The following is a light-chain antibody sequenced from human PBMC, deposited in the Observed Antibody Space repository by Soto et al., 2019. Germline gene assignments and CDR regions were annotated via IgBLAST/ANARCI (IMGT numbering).Light chain of an antibody. V-gene: IGKV3-11*01. J-gene: IGKJ4*01. CDR1: QSVSRS. CDR3: QQRSNS. CDR2: DAS. Sequence: EIVLTQSPATLSLSPGDRAVLSCRASQSVSRSLTWYQHKAGQAPRLLIYDASTMATGIPRRCSGSGSGTDFTLTISSLEPEDFAVYYGQQRSNSFGGGTKVEIK.